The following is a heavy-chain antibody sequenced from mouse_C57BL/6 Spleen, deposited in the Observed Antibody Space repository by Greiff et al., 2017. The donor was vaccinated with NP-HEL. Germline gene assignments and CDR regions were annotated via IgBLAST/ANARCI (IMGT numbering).Heavy chain of an antibody. V-gene: IGHV1-61*01. D-gene: IGHD2-4*01. J-gene: IGHJ3*01. CDR1: GYTFTSYW. CDR3: ARRGYDYDEFAY. Sequence: VQLQQSGAELVRPGSSVKLSCKASGYTFTSYWMDWVKQRPGQGLEWIGNIYPSDSETHYNQKFKDKATLTVDKSSSTAYMQLSSLTSEDSAGYCCARRGYDYDEFAYWGQRTMVTVSA. CDR2: IYPSDSET.